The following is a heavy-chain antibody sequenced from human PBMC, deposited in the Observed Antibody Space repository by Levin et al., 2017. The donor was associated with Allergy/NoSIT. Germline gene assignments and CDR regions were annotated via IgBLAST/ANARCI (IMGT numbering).Heavy chain of an antibody. V-gene: IGHV3-53*01. CDR3: ARESLTESYFDY. D-gene: IGHD7-27*01. J-gene: IGHJ4*02. CDR1: GFSVSNNH. Sequence: GGSLRLSCAVSGFSVSNNHMSWVRQTPGKGLGWVSVIHSGGFTYYADSVKGRFTISRDTSKNTLYLQMNGLTAEDTAVYYCARESLTESYFDYWGQGTLVTVSS. CDR2: IHSGGFT.